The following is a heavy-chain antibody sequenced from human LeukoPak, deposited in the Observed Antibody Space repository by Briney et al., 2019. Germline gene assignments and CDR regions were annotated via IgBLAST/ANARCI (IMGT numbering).Heavy chain of an antibody. Sequence: ASVKVSCKASGYTFSNYGLSWLRQAPGQGLEWMAWISAYNGYAKYSQKLQGRLTMTTDTSTSTAYMELRSLRSDDTAVYYCARDWDCSGGSCHPHYFDFWGQGTLVTVSS. CDR2: ISAYNGYA. CDR3: ARDWDCSGGSCHPHYFDF. D-gene: IGHD2-15*01. CDR1: GYTFSNYG. V-gene: IGHV1-18*01. J-gene: IGHJ4*02.